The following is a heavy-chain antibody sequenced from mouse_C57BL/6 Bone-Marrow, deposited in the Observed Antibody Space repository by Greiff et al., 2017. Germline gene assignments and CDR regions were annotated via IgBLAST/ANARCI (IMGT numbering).Heavy chain of an antibody. V-gene: IGHV2-3*01. D-gene: IGHD2-3*01. J-gene: IGHJ3*01. CDR1: GFSLTSYG. CDR3: AKGGWLRFAY. CDR2: IWGDGST. Sequence: VQLVESGPGLVAPSQSLSISCTVSGFSLTSYGVSWVRQPPGKGLEWLGVIWGDGSTNYHSAIISRLSISTDNSKSKVFLKLSSLQTDDTATYYCAKGGWLRFAYWGQGTRVTVSA.